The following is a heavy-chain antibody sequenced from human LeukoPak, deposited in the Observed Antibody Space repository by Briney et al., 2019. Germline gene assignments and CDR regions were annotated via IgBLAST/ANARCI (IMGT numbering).Heavy chain of an antibody. V-gene: IGHV3-66*02. Sequence: GGSLRLFCAASGFTVSSNYMSWVRQAPGKGLEWVSVIYSGGSTYYADSVKGRFTISRDNSKNTLYLQMNSLRAEDTAVYYCARETRQLWSNNWFDPWGQGTLVTVSS. J-gene: IGHJ5*02. CDR1: GFTVSSNY. D-gene: IGHD5-18*01. CDR3: ARETRQLWSNNWFDP. CDR2: IYSGGST.